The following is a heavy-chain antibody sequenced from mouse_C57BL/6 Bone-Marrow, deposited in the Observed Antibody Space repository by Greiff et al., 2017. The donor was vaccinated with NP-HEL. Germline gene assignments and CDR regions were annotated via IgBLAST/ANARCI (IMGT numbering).Heavy chain of an antibody. CDR3: ARGERDYYGSETWFAY. D-gene: IGHD1-1*01. V-gene: IGHV7-1*01. CDR2: SRNKANDYTT. CDR1: GFTFSDFY. Sequence: EVKLMESGGGLVQSGRSLRLSCATSGFTFSDFYMEWVRQAPGKGLEWIAASRNKANDYTTEYSASVKGRFIVSRDTSQSILYLQMNALRAEEPAIYYCARGERDYYGSETWFAYWGQGTLVTVSA. J-gene: IGHJ3*01.